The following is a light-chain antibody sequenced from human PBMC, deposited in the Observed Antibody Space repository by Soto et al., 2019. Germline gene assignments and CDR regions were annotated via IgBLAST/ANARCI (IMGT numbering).Light chain of an antibody. Sequence: QSVLTQPPSVSGAPGQMVTIPRTGSSSNIGAGYDVHWYQQLPGTAPKLLIYGNSNRPSGVPDRFSGSKSGTSASLAITGLQAEDEADYYCQSYDSSLSGYVFGTGTKVTVL. J-gene: IGLJ1*01. V-gene: IGLV1-40*01. CDR3: QSYDSSLSGYV. CDR1: SSNIGAGYD. CDR2: GNS.